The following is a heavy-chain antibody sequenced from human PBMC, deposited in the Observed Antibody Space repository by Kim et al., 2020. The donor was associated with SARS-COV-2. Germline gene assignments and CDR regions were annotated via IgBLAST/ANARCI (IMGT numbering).Heavy chain of an antibody. Sequence: GGSLRLSCAASGFTFSSYAMSWVRQAPGKGLEWVSAISGSGGSTYYADSVKGRFTISRDNSKNTLYLQMNSLRAEDTAVYYCAKGLNLGARRSGSYYNYFDYWGQGTLVTVSS. V-gene: IGHV3-23*01. CDR1: GFTFSSYA. D-gene: IGHD3-10*01. CDR2: ISGSGGST. J-gene: IGHJ4*02. CDR3: AKGLNLGARRSGSYYNYFDY.